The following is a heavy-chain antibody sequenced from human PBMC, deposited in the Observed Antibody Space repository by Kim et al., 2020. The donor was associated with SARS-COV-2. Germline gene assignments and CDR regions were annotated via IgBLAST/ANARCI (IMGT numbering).Heavy chain of an antibody. V-gene: IGHV1-8*01. CDR3: ARSSRATGGSVDY. J-gene: IGHJ4*02. CDR1: GYTFTSYD. CDR2: MNPNSGNT. Sequence: ASVKVSCKASGYTFTSYDINWVRQATGQGLEWMGWMNPNSGNTGYAQKFQGRVTMTRNTSISTAYMELSSLRSGDTAVYYCARSSRATGGSVDYWGQGTLVTVSS. D-gene: IGHD5-12*01.